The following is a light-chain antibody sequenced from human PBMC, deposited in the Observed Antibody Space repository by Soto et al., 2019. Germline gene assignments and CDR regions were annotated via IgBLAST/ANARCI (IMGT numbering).Light chain of an antibody. CDR1: QSVSSY. Sequence: EIVLTQSPATLSLSPGARATLSCRASQSVSSYLAWYQQKPGQAPRLLIYDASDRATGIPGRFSGSGSGTDFTLTISSLQSEDFAVYYCQHYNELPLTFGGGTKVDIK. CDR2: DAS. J-gene: IGKJ4*01. V-gene: IGKV3-11*01. CDR3: QHYNELPLT.